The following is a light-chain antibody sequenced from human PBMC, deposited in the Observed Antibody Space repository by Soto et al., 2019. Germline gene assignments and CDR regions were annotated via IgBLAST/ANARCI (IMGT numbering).Light chain of an antibody. V-gene: IGLV2-14*02. Sequence: QSVLTQPASVSGSPGQSITISCTGTSSDVGSYNLVSWYQQHPGKAPKLMIYEVSKRPSGVSNRFSGSKSGTSASLAISGLQSEDEADYYCAAWDDSLNGHVVFGGGTKLTVL. CDR3: AAWDDSLNGHVV. J-gene: IGLJ2*01. CDR2: EVS. CDR1: SSDVGSYNL.